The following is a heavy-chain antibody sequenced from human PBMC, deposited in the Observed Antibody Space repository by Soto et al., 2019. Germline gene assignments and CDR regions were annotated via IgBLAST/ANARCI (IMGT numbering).Heavy chain of an antibody. J-gene: IGHJ4*02. CDR3: AREVSGGDFDY. Sequence: ASVKVSCKASGYTFTGYYIHWVRQAPGQGLEWMGWINPNSGGTNYAQKFQGWVTMTRDTSISTAYMELRRLRSDDTAVYYCAREVSGGDFDYWGQGTLVTVSS. V-gene: IGHV1-2*04. CDR1: GYTFTGYY. CDR2: INPNSGGT. D-gene: IGHD3-10*01.